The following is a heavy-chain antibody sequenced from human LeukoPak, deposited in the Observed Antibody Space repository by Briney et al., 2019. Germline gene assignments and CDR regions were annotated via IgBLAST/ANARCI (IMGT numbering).Heavy chain of an antibody. CDR3: ARLYSGYDPDRLDY. CDR2: IYTSGST. V-gene: IGHV4-4*07. D-gene: IGHD5-12*01. CDR1: GGSISSYY. J-gene: IGHJ4*02. Sequence: SETLSLTCTVSGGSISSYYWSWIRQPAGEGLEWIGRIYTSGSTNYNPSLKSRVTMSVDTSKNQFSLKLSSVTAADTAVYYCARLYSGYDPDRLDYWGQGTLVTVSS.